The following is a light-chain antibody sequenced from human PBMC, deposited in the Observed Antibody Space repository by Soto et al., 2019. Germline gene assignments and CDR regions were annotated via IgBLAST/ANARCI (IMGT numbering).Light chain of an antibody. Sequence: QSALNQPSSVSGSPGQSITISCPGTSSDVGSYNLVSWYQQHPGKAPKLMIYEGSKRPSGVSNRFSGSKSGNTASLTISGLQAEDEADYYCCSYAGSSTPYVFGTGTKLTVL. V-gene: IGLV2-23*01. CDR3: CSYAGSSTPYV. CDR2: EGS. CDR1: SSDVGSYNL. J-gene: IGLJ1*01.